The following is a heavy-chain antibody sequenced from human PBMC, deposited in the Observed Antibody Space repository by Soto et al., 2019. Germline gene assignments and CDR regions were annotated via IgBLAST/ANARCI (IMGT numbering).Heavy chain of an antibody. CDR1: GGSISTADYY. J-gene: IGHJ5*02. CDR3: AKYPISVRMTTVTKDWFDP. V-gene: IGHV4-30-4*01. D-gene: IGHD4-4*01. Sequence: PSETLSLTCNVSGGSISTADYYWSWIRQPPGKGLEWIGYIHYRGSTYYNPSLESRVAISMDTSKNQFSLNLTSVTAADTAVYYCAKYPISVRMTTVTKDWFDPWGQGTLVTVSS. CDR2: IHYRGST.